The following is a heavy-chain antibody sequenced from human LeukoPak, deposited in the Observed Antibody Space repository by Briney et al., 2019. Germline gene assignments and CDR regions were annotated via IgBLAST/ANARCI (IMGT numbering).Heavy chain of an antibody. CDR2: IKLDGSEK. CDR1: GFTFSSYW. D-gene: IGHD5-12*01. Sequence: GGSLRLSCTASGFTFSSYWMSWVRQAPGKGLEWVANIKLDGSEKYYVDSVKGRFTISRDNAKKSLYLQMNSLRDEDTAVYYCARGGEFSGYEIWGQGTLVTVSS. CDR3: ARGGEFSGYEI. V-gene: IGHV3-7*01. J-gene: IGHJ4*02.